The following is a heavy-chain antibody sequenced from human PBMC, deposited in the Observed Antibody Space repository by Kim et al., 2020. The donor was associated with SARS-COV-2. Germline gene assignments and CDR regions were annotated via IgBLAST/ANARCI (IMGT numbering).Heavy chain of an antibody. J-gene: IGHJ6*02. Sequence: GGSLRLSCAASGFTFSSYSMNWVRQAPGKGLEWVSSISSSSSYIYYADSVKGRFTISRDNAKNSLYLQMNSLRAEDTAVYYCARDESSPIVVVVAATNSRTKRGMDVWGQGTTVTVSS. V-gene: IGHV3-21*01. CDR1: GFTFSSYS. D-gene: IGHD2-15*01. CDR3: ARDESSPIVVVVAATNSRTKRGMDV. CDR2: ISSSSSYI.